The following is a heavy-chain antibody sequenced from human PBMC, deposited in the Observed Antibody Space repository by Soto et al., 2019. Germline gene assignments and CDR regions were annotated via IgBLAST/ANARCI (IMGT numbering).Heavy chain of an antibody. J-gene: IGHJ6*02. CDR3: ARLLQTTVYYYYGMDV. D-gene: IGHD4-17*01. CDR1: GYSFTSYW. Sequence: GESLKISCKGSGYSFTSYWIGWVRQMPGKGMEWISIIYPGDSQTTYSPSFHGQVTISADKSISTAYLQWSSLKASDTAMYYCARLLQTTVYYYYGMDVWAQGTTVTVSS. CDR2: IYPGDSQT. V-gene: IGHV5-51*01.